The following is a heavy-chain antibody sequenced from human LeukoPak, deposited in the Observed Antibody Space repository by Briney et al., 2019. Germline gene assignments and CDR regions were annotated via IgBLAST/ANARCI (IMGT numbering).Heavy chain of an antibody. CDR2: INWNGGST. CDR3: ARVKGSGYRNSIDY. J-gene: IGHJ4*02. V-gene: IGHV3-20*04. Sequence: PGGSLRLSCAASGFTLDDYAMNWVRQALGKGLEWVSGINWNGGSTYYRDSVKGRFTISRDNAKNSLYLQMNSLRAEDTALYYCARVKGSGYRNSIDYWGQGTLVTVSS. CDR1: GFTLDDYA. D-gene: IGHD3-3*01.